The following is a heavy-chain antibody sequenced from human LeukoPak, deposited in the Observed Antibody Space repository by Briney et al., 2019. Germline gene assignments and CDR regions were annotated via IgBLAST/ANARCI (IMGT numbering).Heavy chain of an antibody. CDR2: ISRSRGHI. D-gene: IGHD2-8*01. Sequence: GSLRLSCAASGFTFCYHTMNCVRQDPRGGLVWFSYISRSRGHIHYADSVKGRFTTSRDNAKSSLYLQMNILGAEDTAVYYCARDPPSCADGVRFSGLDPWGQGTLVTVSS. J-gene: IGHJ5*02. CDR3: ARDPPSCADGVRFSGLDP. V-gene: IGHV3-48*01. CDR1: GFTFCYHT.